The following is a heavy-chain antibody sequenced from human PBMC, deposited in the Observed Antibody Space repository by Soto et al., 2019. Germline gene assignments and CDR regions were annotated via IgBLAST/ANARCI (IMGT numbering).Heavy chain of an antibody. CDR2: INSDGSTT. CDR1: GFTFSTYW. CDR3: ARDGGYCSGGSCYVAGY. D-gene: IGHD2-15*01. Sequence: EVQLVESGGGLVQPGGSLRLSCAASGFTFSTYWMHWVRQAPGKGLVWVSRINSDGSTTDYAESVRGRFTTSRDNAKNTLYRQLNGLRAEDSAVYYCARDGGYCSGGSCYVAGYWGQGTLVTVPS. J-gene: IGHJ4*02. V-gene: IGHV3-74*01.